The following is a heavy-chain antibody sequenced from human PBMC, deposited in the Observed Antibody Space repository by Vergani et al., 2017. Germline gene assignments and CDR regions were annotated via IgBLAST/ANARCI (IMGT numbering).Heavy chain of an antibody. Sequence: QVQLPESGPGLVKPSETLSLTCAVSGYSISSSSYYWGWIRQPPGKGLEWIGRIYTSGSTNYNPSLKSRVTMSVDTSKNQFSLKLSSVTAADTAVYYCARDSEFNYYYGMDVWGQGTTVTVSS. V-gene: IGHV4-39*07. CDR1: GYSISSSSYY. CDR3: ARDSEFNYYYGMDV. CDR2: IYTSGST. D-gene: IGHD3-10*01. J-gene: IGHJ6*02.